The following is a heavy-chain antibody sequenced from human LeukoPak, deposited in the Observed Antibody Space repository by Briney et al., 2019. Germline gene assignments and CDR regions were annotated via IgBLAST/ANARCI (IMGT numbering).Heavy chain of an antibody. Sequence: GGTLRLSCAASGFTLSNAWMSWVRQTPGKGREGVGRIKSKTDGGTTDYAAPVKGRFTISRDDSKNTLYLQLNGLKTEDTAVYYCTTESLYHYDRGYNRFDPWGQGTLVTVSS. CDR1: GFTLSNAW. J-gene: IGHJ5*02. V-gene: IGHV3-15*01. D-gene: IGHD3-10*02. CDR3: TTESLYHYDRGYNRFDP. CDR2: IKSKTDGGTT.